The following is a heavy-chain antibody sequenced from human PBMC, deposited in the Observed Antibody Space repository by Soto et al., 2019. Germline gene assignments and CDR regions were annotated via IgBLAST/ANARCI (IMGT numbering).Heavy chain of an antibody. V-gene: IGHV1-58*01. CDR2: IVVGSGNT. J-gene: IGHJ6*02. Sequence: SVKVSCKASGFTFTSSAVQWVRQARGQRLEWIGWIVVGSGNTNYAQKFQERVTITRDMSTSTAYMELSSLRSEDTAVYYCAAGSIWFGEFGYYYYGMDVWGQETTVTVSS. D-gene: IGHD3-10*01. CDR3: AAGSIWFGEFGYYYYGMDV. CDR1: GFTFTSSA.